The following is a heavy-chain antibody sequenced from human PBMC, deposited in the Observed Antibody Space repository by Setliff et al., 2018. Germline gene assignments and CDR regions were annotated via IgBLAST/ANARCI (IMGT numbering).Heavy chain of an antibody. CDR1: GFSFSRHW. CDR3: ASAGHSGSWFPFDAFHI. CDR2: IKQDGSTK. J-gene: IGHJ3*02. D-gene: IGHD6-13*01. V-gene: IGHV3-7*01. Sequence: GGSLRLSCVVSGFSFSRHWMGWVRQAPGKGLEWVADIKQDGSTKYYLDSMKGRFTISRDNAKNSLYLQMNSLRAEDTAVYYCASAGHSGSWFPFDAFHIWGQGTMVTVSS.